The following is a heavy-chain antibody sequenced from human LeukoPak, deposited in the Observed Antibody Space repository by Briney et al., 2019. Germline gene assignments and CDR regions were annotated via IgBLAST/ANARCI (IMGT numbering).Heavy chain of an antibody. D-gene: IGHD6-13*01. J-gene: IGHJ4*02. V-gene: IGHV3-23*01. CDR2: ISGSGGNT. Sequence: GGSLRLSCAASGFTFSSYAMSWVRQAPGKGLEGVSAISGSGGNTYYADSEKGRFTISRDNSKNTLYLQMNSLRAEDTAVYYCAKGSSSSWYVFDYWGQGTLVTVSS. CDR1: GFTFSSYA. CDR3: AKGSSSSWYVFDY.